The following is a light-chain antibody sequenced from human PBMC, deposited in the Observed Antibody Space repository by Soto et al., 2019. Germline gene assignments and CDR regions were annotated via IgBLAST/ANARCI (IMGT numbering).Light chain of an antibody. J-gene: IGKJ1*01. V-gene: IGKV1-5*03. CDR3: QHYNSYSVA. Sequence: DIHMSQSASTLSASVGYRFTITCRASQSISSWLAWYQQKPVKAPKLLIYKASTLKSGVPSRFRGSGSGTEFTLTISSLQPDDFATYYCQHYNSYSVAFGQGTKVDIK. CDR2: KAS. CDR1: QSISSW.